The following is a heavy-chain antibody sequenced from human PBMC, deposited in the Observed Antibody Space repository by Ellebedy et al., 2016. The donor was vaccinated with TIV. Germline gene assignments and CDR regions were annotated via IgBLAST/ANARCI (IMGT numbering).Heavy chain of an antibody. CDR1: GLTFSTYA. CDR3: IFKGMSARLY. J-gene: IGHJ1*01. CDR2: IGGAGGGT. Sequence: GESLKISCVASGLTFSTYAMSWVRQAPGKGLEWVSAIGGAGGGTSHADFVKGRFTLTRDNSKNTLFLQVNSLRAEDTAVYYCIFKGMSARLYWGQGTLVTVSS. D-gene: IGHD6-6*01. V-gene: IGHV3-23*01.